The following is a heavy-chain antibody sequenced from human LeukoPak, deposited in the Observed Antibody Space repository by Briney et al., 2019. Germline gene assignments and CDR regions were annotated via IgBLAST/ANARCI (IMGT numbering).Heavy chain of an antibody. CDR1: GGSISSSSAY. CDR3: VSPRGFSYGYFDY. Sequence: PSETLSLTRTVSGGSISSSSAYWGWIRQPPGKGLEWIGSIYYSKNTYYNPSLKSRVTISADTSKNQFSLTLGSVSATDTAVYYCVSPRGFSYGYFDYWGQGTLVTVSS. V-gene: IGHV4-39*01. CDR2: IYYSKNT. J-gene: IGHJ4*02. D-gene: IGHD5-18*01.